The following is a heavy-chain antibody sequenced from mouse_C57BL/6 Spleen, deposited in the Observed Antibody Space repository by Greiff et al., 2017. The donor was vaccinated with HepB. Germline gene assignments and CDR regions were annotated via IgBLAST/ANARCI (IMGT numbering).Heavy chain of an antibody. CDR2: ISNGGGST. J-gene: IGHJ4*01. V-gene: IGHV5-12*01. Sequence: EVMLVESGGGLVQPGGSLKLSCAASGFTFSDYYMYWVRQTPEKRLEWVAYISNGGGSTYYPDTVKGRFTISRDNAKNTLYLQMSRLKSEDTAMYYCARRDGWGAMDYWGQGTSVTVSS. D-gene: IGHD2-3*01. CDR3: ARRDGWGAMDY. CDR1: GFTFSDYY.